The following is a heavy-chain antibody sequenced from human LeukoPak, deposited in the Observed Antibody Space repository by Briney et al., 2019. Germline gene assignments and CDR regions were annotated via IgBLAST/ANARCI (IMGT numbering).Heavy chain of an antibody. Sequence: ASVKVSCKASGYTFTGYYMHWVRQAPGQGLEWMGWINPNSGGTNYAQRFQGRVTMTRDTSISTAYMELSRLRSDDTAVYYCARDLWYGGYGLDYWGQGTLVTVSS. CDR3: ARDLWYGGYGLDY. J-gene: IGHJ4*02. CDR1: GYTFTGYY. CDR2: INPNSGGT. D-gene: IGHD5-12*01. V-gene: IGHV1-2*02.